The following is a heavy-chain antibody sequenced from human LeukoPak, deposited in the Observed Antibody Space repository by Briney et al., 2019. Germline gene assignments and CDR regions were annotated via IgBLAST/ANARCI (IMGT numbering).Heavy chain of an antibody. D-gene: IGHD2-2*01. CDR3: ARGTGYCSSTSCPRDDLDAFDI. CDR2: ISGSGGST. V-gene: IGHV3-23*01. CDR1: GFTFSSYA. J-gene: IGHJ3*02. Sequence: PGGSLRLSCAASGFTFSSYAMSWVRQAPGKGLEWVSAISGSGGSTYYADSVKGRFTISRDNSKNTLYLQMNSLRAEDTAVYYCARGTGYCSSTSCPRDDLDAFDIWGQGTMVTVSS.